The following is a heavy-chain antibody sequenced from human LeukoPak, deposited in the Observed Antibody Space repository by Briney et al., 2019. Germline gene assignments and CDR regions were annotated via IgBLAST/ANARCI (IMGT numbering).Heavy chain of an antibody. V-gene: IGHV3-23*01. CDR1: GFTFSSYA. Sequence: GGSLRLSCAASGFTFSSYAMSWVRQAPGKGLEWVSAISGSGGSTYYADSVKGRFTISRDNSKNTLYLQMNSLRAEDTAVYYCASSRYYYDSSGYYYWGQGTLVTVSS. CDR2: ISGSGGST. D-gene: IGHD3-22*01. CDR3: ASSRYYYDSSGYYY. J-gene: IGHJ4*02.